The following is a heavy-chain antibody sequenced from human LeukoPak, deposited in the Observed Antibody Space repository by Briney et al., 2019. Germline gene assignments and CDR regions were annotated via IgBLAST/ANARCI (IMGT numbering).Heavy chain of an antibody. Sequence: PSETLSLTCTVSGGSISSQYWSWIRQPPGKGLEWIGYIYSDGSTNYNPSLKSRVTVSVEASKNQFSLKLRSVTAGDTALYYCARNRQYCESGACYGVFDYWGQGTLVTVSS. CDR3: ARNRQYCESGACYGVFDY. D-gene: IGHD2-21*02. V-gene: IGHV4-59*11. J-gene: IGHJ4*02. CDR1: GGSISSQY. CDR2: IYSDGST.